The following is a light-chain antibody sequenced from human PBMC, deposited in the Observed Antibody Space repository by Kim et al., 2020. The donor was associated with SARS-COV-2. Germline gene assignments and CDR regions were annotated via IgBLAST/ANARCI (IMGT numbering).Light chain of an antibody. J-gene: IGKJ5*01. CDR1: QDISIR. Sequence: AFVGDRVTITCQASQDISIRLNWYQQKPGKAPNLLIYDASNLETGVPSTFSASGSGTDFTFIISSLQPEDAATYYCQQYGALPITFGQVTRLEIK. V-gene: IGKV1-33*01. CDR3: QQYGALPIT. CDR2: DAS.